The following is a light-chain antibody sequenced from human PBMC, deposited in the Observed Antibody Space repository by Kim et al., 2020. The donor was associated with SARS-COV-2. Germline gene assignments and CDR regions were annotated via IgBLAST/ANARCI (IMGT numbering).Light chain of an antibody. CDR2: QDT. J-gene: IGLJ2*01. V-gene: IGLV3-1*01. CDR1: ELGDKF. Sequence: SYELTQPPSVSVSPGQTASITCSGDELGDKFVCWYQQKPGQSPVVVIYQDTKRPSGIPERFSGSNSGNTATLTISGTQAIDEADYYCQAWDSSTDVVFGGGTQLTVL. CDR3: QAWDSSTDVV.